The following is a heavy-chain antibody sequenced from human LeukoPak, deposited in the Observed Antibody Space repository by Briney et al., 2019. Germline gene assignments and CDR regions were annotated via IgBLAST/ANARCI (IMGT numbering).Heavy chain of an antibody. V-gene: IGHV1-46*01. J-gene: IGHJ5*02. CDR3: ARATSVITMFHRAQTDKNYYGSGSSEYNWFDP. Sequence: ASVKVSCKASGYTFTSYYMHWVRQAPGQGLEWMGIINPSGGSTSYAQKFQGRVTMTRDTSTSTVYMELSSLRSEDTAVYYCARATSVITMFHRAQTDKNYYGSGSSEYNWFDPWGQGTLVTVSS. CDR1: GYTFTSYY. CDR2: INPSGGST. D-gene: IGHD3-10*01.